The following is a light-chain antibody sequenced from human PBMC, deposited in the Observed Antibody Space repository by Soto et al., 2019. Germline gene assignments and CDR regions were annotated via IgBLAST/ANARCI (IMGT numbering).Light chain of an antibody. J-gene: IGKJ5*01. Sequence: ENVVTQSPATLALSQGETASLSCRASQSVRSHLAWYQQRPGQPPRLLIYDASYRATGVPLRFSGSGSGTEFTLTISSLESGDSAIYYCQQRSDWPPITFGQGTRLEIK. V-gene: IGKV3-11*01. CDR2: DAS. CDR3: QQRSDWPPIT. CDR1: QSVRSH.